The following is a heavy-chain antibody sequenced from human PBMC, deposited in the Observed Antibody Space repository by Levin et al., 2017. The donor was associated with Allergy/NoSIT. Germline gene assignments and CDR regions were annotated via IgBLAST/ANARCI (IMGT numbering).Heavy chain of an antibody. CDR1: GYSFSSSW. Sequence: GESLKISCKGSGYSFSSSWINWVRQMPGQGLEWMGRIDPTDSYTNYSPSFQGHVTISVDKSISTAYLQWSSLKASDTAMYYCARVEIAVPGIRDYFDYWGQGTLVAVSS. D-gene: IGHD6-19*01. V-gene: IGHV5-10-1*01. CDR3: ARVEIAVPGIRDYFDY. CDR2: IDPTDSYT. J-gene: IGHJ4*02.